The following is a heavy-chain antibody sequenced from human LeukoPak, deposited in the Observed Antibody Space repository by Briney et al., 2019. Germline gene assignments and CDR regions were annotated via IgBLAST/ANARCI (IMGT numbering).Heavy chain of an antibody. CDR2: INPNSGGT. D-gene: IGHD3-10*01. CDR1: GYTFTGYY. Sequence: ASVKVSCKASGYTFTGYYMHWVRQAPGQGLEWMGWINPNSGGTNYAQKFQGRVTMTRDTSISTAYMELSRLRSDDTAVYYCARAHNYGSGSYYLPYFDYWGQGTLVTVSS. V-gene: IGHV1-2*02. J-gene: IGHJ4*02. CDR3: ARAHNYGSGSYYLPYFDY.